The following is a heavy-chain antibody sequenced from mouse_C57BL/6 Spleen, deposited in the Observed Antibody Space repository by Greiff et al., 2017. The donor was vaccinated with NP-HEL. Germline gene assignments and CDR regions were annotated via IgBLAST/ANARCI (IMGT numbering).Heavy chain of an antibody. V-gene: IGHV1-15*01. D-gene: IGHD2-3*01. CDR2: IDPETGGT. CDR3: TYRWLPWYFDV. CDR1: GYTFTDYE. Sequence: QVQLQQSGAELVRPGASVTLSCKASGYTFTDYEMHWVKQTPVHGLEWIGAIDPETGGTAYNQKFKGKAILTADKSSSTAYMVLRSLTSEDSAVYYCTYRWLPWYFDVWGTGTTVTVSS. J-gene: IGHJ1*03.